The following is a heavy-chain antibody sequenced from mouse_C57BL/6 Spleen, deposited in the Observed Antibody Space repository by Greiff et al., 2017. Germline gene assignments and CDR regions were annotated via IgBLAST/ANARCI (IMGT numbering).Heavy chain of an antibody. D-gene: IGHD2-3*01. Sequence: VQLQQSGPELVKPGASVKISCKASGYAFSSSWMNWVKQRPGKGLEWIGRIYPGDGDTNYNGKFKGKATLTADKSSSTAYMQLSSLTSEDSAVYFCARGGLYDGYSDYWGQGTTLTVSS. CDR1: GYAFSSSW. CDR2: IYPGDGDT. CDR3: ARGGLYDGYSDY. V-gene: IGHV1-82*01. J-gene: IGHJ2*01.